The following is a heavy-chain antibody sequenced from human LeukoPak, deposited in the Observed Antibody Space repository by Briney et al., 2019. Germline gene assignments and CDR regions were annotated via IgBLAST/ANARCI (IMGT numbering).Heavy chain of an antibody. J-gene: IGHJ5*02. CDR1: GYSINNYW. CDR3: ARQEYCSGGSCYTWFDP. CDR2: IYPADSDI. V-gene: IGHV5-51*01. Sequence: GESLQISCKGSGYSINNYWIGWVRQMPGKGLEWMGVIYPADSDIRYSPSFQGQVTISADKSISTAYLQWSSLKASDTAMYYCARQEYCSGGSCYTWFDPWGQGTLVTVSS. D-gene: IGHD2-15*01.